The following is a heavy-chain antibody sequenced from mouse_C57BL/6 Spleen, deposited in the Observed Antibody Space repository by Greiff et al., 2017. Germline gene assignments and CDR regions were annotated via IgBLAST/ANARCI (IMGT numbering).Heavy chain of an antibody. Sequence: EVKLEESEGGLVQPGSSMKLSCTASGFTFSDYYMAWVRQVPEKGLEWVANINYDGSSTYYLDSLKSRFIISRDNAKNILYLQMSSLKSEDTATYYCARVGYYGSSYSFDYWGQGTTLTVSS. CDR2: INYDGSST. V-gene: IGHV5-16*01. CDR1: GFTFSDYY. CDR3: ARVGYYGSSYSFDY. D-gene: IGHD1-1*01. J-gene: IGHJ2*01.